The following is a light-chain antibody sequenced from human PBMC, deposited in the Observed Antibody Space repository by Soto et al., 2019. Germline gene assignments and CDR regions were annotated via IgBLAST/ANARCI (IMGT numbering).Light chain of an antibody. CDR2: DVS. CDR1: GSDFGGYNY. V-gene: IGLV2-14*01. Sequence: QSVLTQPASVSGSPGQSITISCTGTGSDFGGYNYVSWYQQHPGKAPKLMIYDVSNRPSGVSNRFSGSKSGNTASLTISGLQAEDEADYYCSSYTSSSTLGVFGTGTKVTVL. CDR3: SSYTSSSTLGV. J-gene: IGLJ1*01.